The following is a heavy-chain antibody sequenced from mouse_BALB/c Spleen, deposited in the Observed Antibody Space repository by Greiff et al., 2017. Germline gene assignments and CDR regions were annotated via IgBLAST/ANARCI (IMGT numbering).Heavy chain of an antibody. D-gene: IGHD1-1*01. CDR3: AREPPSYYGSSYAMDY. CDR2: IWGDGST. Sequence: VQLKESGPGLVAPSQSLSITCTVSGFSLTGYGVNWVRQPPGKGLEWLGMIWGDGSTDYNSALKSRLSISKDNSKSQVFLKMNSLQTDDTARYYCAREPPSYYGSSYAMDYWGQGTSVTVSS. CDR1: GFSLTGYG. J-gene: IGHJ4*01. V-gene: IGHV2-6-7*01.